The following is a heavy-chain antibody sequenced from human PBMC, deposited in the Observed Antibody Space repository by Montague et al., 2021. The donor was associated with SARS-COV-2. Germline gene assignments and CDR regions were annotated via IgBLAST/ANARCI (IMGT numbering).Heavy chain of an antibody. D-gene: IGHD3-10*01. V-gene: IGHV4-4*07. Sequence: SETLSLTCTVSGGSISSNYWSWIRQPAGKGLERIGRIYTSGGTNXNPYLKSRVTMSVDTSKNKFSLKLSSVTATDTALYYCARAAWFGVNTSASEYYGMDVWGQGTTVTVSS. J-gene: IGHJ6*02. CDR3: ARAAWFGVNTSASEYYGMDV. CDR2: IYTSGGT. CDR1: GGSISSNY.